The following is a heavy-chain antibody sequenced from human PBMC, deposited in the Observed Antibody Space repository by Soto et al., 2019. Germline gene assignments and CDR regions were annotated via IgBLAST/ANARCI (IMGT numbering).Heavy chain of an antibody. CDR1: GFTVSSNY. CDR2: IYSGGST. Sequence: GGSLRLSCAASGFTVSSNYMSWVRQAPGKGLEWVSVIYSGGSTYYADSVKGRFTISRDNSKNTLYLQMNSLRAEDTAVYYCARSSNSIAAAGTGFDYWGQGTLVTVS. D-gene: IGHD6-13*01. CDR3: ARSSNSIAAAGTGFDY. J-gene: IGHJ4*02. V-gene: IGHV3-53*01.